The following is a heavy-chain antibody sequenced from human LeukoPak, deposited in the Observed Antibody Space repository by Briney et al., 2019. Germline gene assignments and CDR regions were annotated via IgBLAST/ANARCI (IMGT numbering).Heavy chain of an antibody. CDR3: TTRTTTTIY. V-gene: IGHV3-15*07. CDR2: IASNTDGGTT. CDR1: HFTFTNRW. Sequence: GGSLRLSSAASHFTFTNRWMNWVRQAPGKGLEWVGRIASNTDGGTTDYAAPVKGRFTISRDDSKNALYLQMNSLKTEDTALYYCTTRTTTTIYWGQGTLVTVSS. D-gene: IGHD1-7*01. J-gene: IGHJ4*02.